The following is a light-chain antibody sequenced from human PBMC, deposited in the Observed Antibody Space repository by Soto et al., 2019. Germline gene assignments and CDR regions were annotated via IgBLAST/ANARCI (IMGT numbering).Light chain of an antibody. CDR3: QQYGSSACT. CDR1: QSVSSNY. J-gene: IGKJ1*01. Sequence: EIVLTQSPGTLSLSPGERATLSCRASQSVSSNYLAWYQQKPGQAPRLLIYGASSRATGIPDRFSGSGSGTDFALTISRLESEDFAVYYCQQYGSSACTFGQGTKVDIK. V-gene: IGKV3-20*01. CDR2: GAS.